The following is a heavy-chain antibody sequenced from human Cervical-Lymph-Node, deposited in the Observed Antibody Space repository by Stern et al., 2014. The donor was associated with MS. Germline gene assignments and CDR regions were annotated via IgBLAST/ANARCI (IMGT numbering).Heavy chain of an antibody. J-gene: IGHJ4*02. Sequence: EVQLVESGGDLAQPGGSLRLSCAVSGFTFSLYAMSWVRQAPGKGLEWVSAIRCTDSSTYYAETVKGRFTISRDNSKYTLYLQMNNLRAEDTAVYYCAKEGIAVASFDYWGQGTLVTVSS. CDR2: IRCTDSST. V-gene: IGHV3-23*04. D-gene: IGHD6-19*01. CDR1: GFTFSLYA. CDR3: AKEGIAVASFDY.